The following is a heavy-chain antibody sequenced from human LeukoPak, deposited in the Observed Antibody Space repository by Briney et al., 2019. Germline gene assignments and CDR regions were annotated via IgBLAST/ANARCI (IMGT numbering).Heavy chain of an antibody. Sequence: SETLSLTCTVSGGSISSSSYYWGWIRQPPGKGLEWIGSIYYSGSTYYSPSLKSRVTISVDTSKNQFSLKLSSVTAADTAVYYCARHPVDTAMVNFDYWGQGTLVTVSS. CDR3: ARHPVDTAMVNFDY. V-gene: IGHV4-39*01. CDR1: GGSISSSSYY. J-gene: IGHJ4*02. CDR2: IYYSGST. D-gene: IGHD5-18*01.